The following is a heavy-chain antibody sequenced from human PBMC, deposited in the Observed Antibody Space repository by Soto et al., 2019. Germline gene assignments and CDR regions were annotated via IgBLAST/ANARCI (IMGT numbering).Heavy chain of an antibody. CDR3: AKGRGGSGSLTPRVDF. D-gene: IGHD3-10*01. CDR1: GFTFKNYA. J-gene: IGHJ4*02. Sequence: EVQLLESGGGLVQPGGSLRLSCAASGFTFKNYAMTWVRQAPGKGLEWVSAISGGGDTTSYADSVKGRFTVSREGSKNTLYLQMSSLRAEDTALYYCAKGRGGSGSLTPRVDFWGQGTLVTVSS. CDR2: ISGGGDTT. V-gene: IGHV3-23*01.